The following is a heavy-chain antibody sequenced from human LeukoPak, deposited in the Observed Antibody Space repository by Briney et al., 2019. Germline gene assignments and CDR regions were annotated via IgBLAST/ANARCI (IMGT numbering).Heavy chain of an antibody. Sequence: SETLSLTCTVSGGSISSYYWSWIRQPPGKGLEWIGYIYYSGSTNYNPSLKSRVTISVDTSKNQFSLKLSSVTAADTAVYYCARGMGPLVQASDIWGQGTMVTVSS. CDR2: IYYSGST. V-gene: IGHV4-59*01. CDR3: ARGMGPLVQASDI. D-gene: IGHD6-13*01. CDR1: GGSISSYY. J-gene: IGHJ3*02.